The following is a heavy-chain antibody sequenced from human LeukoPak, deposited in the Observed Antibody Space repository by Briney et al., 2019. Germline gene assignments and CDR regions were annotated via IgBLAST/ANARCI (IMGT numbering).Heavy chain of an antibody. CDR1: GGSISSYY. J-gene: IGHJ6*02. V-gene: IGHV4-59*01. D-gene: IGHD4-17*01. CDR3: ARDLQSDYGYGMDV. Sequence: SETLSLTCTVSGGSISSYYWSWIRQPPGKGLEWIGYIYYSGSTNYNPSLKSRVTISVDTSKNQFSLKLSSVTAADTAVYYCARDLQSDYGYGMDVWGQGTTVTVSS. CDR2: IYYSGST.